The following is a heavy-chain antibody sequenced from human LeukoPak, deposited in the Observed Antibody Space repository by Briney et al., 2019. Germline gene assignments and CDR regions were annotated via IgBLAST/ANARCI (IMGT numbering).Heavy chain of an antibody. CDR1: GFTVSSNY. D-gene: IGHD1-26*01. CDR2: MNQDGSEK. V-gene: IGHV3-7*01. J-gene: IGHJ4*02. Sequence: GGSLRLSCAASGFTVSSNYMTWVRQAPGKGLEWVANMNQDGSEKYYVDSVKGRFTISRDNAKNSLYLQMNNLRPEDTAVYYCARGGELLRPADYWGQGTLVTVSS. CDR3: ARGGELLRPADY.